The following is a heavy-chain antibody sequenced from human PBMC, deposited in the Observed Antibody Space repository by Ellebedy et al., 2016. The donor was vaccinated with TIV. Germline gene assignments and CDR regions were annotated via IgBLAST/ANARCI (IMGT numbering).Heavy chain of an antibody. J-gene: IGHJ4*02. CDR1: GYDFTDFW. D-gene: IGHD4-17*01. Sequence: GESLKISCQGSGYDFTDFWIGWVRQMPGKGPESMGIIYPGDSDTRYSPSFQGQVTISVDKSIRTAYLQWNSLKASDSAMYYCARHLGYADSDIDFWGQGTLVTVSS. CDR2: IYPGDSDT. CDR3: ARHLGYADSDIDF. V-gene: IGHV5-51*01.